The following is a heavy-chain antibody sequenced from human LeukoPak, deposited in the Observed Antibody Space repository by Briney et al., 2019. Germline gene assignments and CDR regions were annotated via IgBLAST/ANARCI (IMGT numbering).Heavy chain of an antibody. CDR2: IYHSGST. D-gene: IGHD4-17*01. CDR3: ARVSVTVTKGDY. V-gene: IGHV4-38-2*02. J-gene: IGHJ4*02. Sequence: SETLSLTCTVSGYSISSGYYWGWIRQPPGKGLEWIGSIYHSGSTYYSPSLKSRVTISVDTSKNQFSLKLSSVTAADTAVYYCARVSVTVTKGDYWGQGTLVTVSS. CDR1: GYSISSGYY.